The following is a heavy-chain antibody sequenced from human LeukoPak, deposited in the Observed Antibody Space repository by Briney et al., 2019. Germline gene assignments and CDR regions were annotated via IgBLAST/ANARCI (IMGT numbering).Heavy chain of an antibody. CDR2: ISNSSSYI. CDR1: GFTFSSYA. Sequence: GGSLRLSCAASGFTFSSYAMSWVRQAPGKGLEWVSSISNSSSYIYYADSVKGRFTISRDNAKNSLYLQMNSLRAEDTAVYYCARDWSGVTISPLGGYWGQGTLVTVSS. V-gene: IGHV3-21*01. CDR3: ARDWSGVTISPLGGY. D-gene: IGHD3-3*01. J-gene: IGHJ4*02.